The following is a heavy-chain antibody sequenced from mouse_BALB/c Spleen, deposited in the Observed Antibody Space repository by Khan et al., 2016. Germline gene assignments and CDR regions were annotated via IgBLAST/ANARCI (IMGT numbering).Heavy chain of an antibody. D-gene: IGHD1-2*01. V-gene: IGHV5-12*02. CDR2: ISNGGGST. J-gene: IGHJ3*01. Sequence: EVELVESGGGLVQPGGSLKLSCATSGFTFSDYYMYWVRQTPEKRLEWVAYISNGGGSTYYPDTVKGRFTISRDNAKNTLYLQMSRLKSDDTAMYYCARSSITTATWFAYWGQGTLVTVSA. CDR1: GFTFSDYY. CDR3: ARSSITTATWFAY.